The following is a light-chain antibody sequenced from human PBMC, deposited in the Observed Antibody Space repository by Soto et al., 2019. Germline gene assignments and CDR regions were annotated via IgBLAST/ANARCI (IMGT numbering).Light chain of an antibody. CDR2: DAS. CDR3: QHYSTYSLT. CDR1: QSIGRW. V-gene: IGKV1-5*01. J-gene: IGKJ1*01. Sequence: DIQMTQSPSTLSAYVGDRVTITCRASQSIGRWLAWYQQQPGKAPKLLIYDASSLESGVPSRFSGSGSGTEFTLTITSLQPDDFATYYCQHYSTYSLTFGQGTKVDTK.